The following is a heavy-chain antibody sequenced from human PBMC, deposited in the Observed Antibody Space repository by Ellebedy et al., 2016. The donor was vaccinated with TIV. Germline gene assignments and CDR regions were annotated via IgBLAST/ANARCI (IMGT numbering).Heavy chain of an antibody. D-gene: IGHD6-13*01. V-gene: IGHV4-39*01. J-gene: IGHJ6*02. CDR2: IHFSGST. Sequence: MPSETLSLTCTVSGGPISSSTSYRGWIHQPPGKGLEWIGSIHFSGSTYYNPSLKSRVTISVVTSKNQFSLKLSSVTAADTAVYYCATARRDPYYSGMDVWGQGTTVTVSS. CDR3: ATARRDPYYSGMDV. CDR1: GGPISSSTSY.